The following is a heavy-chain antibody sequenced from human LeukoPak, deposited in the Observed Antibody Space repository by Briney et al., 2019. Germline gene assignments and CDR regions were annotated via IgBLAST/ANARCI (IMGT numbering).Heavy chain of an antibody. D-gene: IGHD2-15*01. V-gene: IGHV5-51*01. CDR1: GYSFTSYW. Sequence: GESLKISCKGSGYSFTSYWIGWVRQMPGKGLEWMGIIYPGDSDTRYSPSLQGQVTISADKSISTAYLQWSSLKASDTAMYYCARRGYCSGGSCYSGVWFDPWGQGTLVTVSS. CDR3: ARRGYCSGGSCYSGVWFDP. CDR2: IYPGDSDT. J-gene: IGHJ5*02.